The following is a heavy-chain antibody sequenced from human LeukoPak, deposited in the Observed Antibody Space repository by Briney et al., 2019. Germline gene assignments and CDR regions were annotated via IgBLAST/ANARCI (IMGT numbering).Heavy chain of an antibody. CDR1: GFTFSSYA. D-gene: IGHD1-26*01. CDR2: ISYDGSNK. J-gene: IGHJ4*02. V-gene: IGHV3-30*04. Sequence: GGSLRLSCAASGFTFSSYAMHWVRQAPGKGLEWVAVISYDGSNKYYADSVKGRFTISRDNSKNTLYLQMNSLRGEDTAVYYCAKTGGSYYGDLDYWGQGTLVTVSS. CDR3: AKTGGSYYGDLDY.